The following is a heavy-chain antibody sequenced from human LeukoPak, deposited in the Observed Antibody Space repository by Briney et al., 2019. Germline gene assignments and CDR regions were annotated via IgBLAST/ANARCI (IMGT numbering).Heavy chain of an antibody. CDR2: IYYSGST. Sequence: SETLSLTCTVSGGSISSGGYYWSWIRQHPGKGLEWIGYIYYSGSTYYNPSLKSRVTISVDTSRNQFSLKLSSVTAADTAVYYCARAGGFFSPFGYWGQGTLVTVSS. V-gene: IGHV4-31*03. CDR1: GGSISSGGYY. CDR3: ARAGGFFSPFGY. J-gene: IGHJ4*02. D-gene: IGHD3-16*01.